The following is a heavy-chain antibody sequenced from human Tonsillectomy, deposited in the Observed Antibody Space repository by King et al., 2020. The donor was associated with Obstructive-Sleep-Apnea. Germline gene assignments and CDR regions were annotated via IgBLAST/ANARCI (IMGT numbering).Heavy chain of an antibody. D-gene: IGHD2-2*01. CDR1: GYTFTSYA. Sequence: QLVQSGSELKKPGASVKVSCKASGYTFTSYAMNWVRQAPGQGLEWMGWINTNTGNPTNSQGFTGRFVFSLDTSVSTAYLQISSLKAEDTAVYYCARYIVVVPGYYYYGMDVWGQGTTVTVSS. J-gene: IGHJ6*02. CDR3: ARYIVVVPGYYYYGMDV. V-gene: IGHV7-4-1*02. CDR2: INTNTGNP.